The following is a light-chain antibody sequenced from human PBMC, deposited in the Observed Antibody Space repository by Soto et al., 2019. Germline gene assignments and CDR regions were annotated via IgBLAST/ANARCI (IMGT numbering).Light chain of an antibody. CDR1: QGISSF. CDR2: AAS. V-gene: IGKV1-39*01. Sequence: IQLTQTPSSLSASVGDRVTITCRASQGISSFLAWYQQKPGKAPKLLIYAASSLQSGVPSRFSGSGFGTDFTLTISSLQPEDFATYYCQQSYSTLWTFGQGTKVDIK. CDR3: QQSYSTLWT. J-gene: IGKJ1*01.